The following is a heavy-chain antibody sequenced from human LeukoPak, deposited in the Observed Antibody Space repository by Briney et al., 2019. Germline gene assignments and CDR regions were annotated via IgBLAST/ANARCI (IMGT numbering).Heavy chain of an antibody. J-gene: IGHJ4*02. V-gene: IGHV3-23*01. CDR3: ANVDTAMAYFDY. CDR2: ISGSGGSA. D-gene: IGHD5-18*01. Sequence: GGSLRLSCAASGFTFSSYAMSWVRQAPGKGLEWVSAISGSGGSAYYADSVKGRFTISRDNSKNTLYLQMNSLRAEDTAVYYCANVDTAMAYFDYWGQGTLVTVSS. CDR1: GFTFSSYA.